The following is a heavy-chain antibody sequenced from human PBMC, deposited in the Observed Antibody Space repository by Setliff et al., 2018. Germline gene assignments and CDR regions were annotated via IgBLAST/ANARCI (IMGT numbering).Heavy chain of an antibody. CDR1: GGSISSSN. D-gene: IGHD2-2*02. Sequence: ASETLSLTCAVSGGSISSSNWWSWVRQAPGKGLEWVSYISSSSTTIYYADSVKGRFTVSRDNAKNSLYLQMNSLRADDAAVYYCARSSAPIKRDYMDVWGKGTTVTVSS. J-gene: IGHJ6*03. V-gene: IGHV3-48*01. CDR3: ARSSAPIKRDYMDV. CDR2: ISSSSTTI.